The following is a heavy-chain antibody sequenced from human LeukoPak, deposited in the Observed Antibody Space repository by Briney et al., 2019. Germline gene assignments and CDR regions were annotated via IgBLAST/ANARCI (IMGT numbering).Heavy chain of an antibody. CDR3: ARGGVVADIVVVPAAQFDY. CDR1: GGSFSGYY. V-gene: IGHV4-34*01. CDR2: INHSGST. D-gene: IGHD2-2*01. J-gene: IGHJ4*02. Sequence: PSETLSLTCAVYGGSFSGYYWSWIRQPPGKGLEWIGEINHSGSTNYNPSLKSRVTIPVDTSKNQFPLKLSSVTAADTAVYYCARGGVVADIVVVPAAQFDYWGQGTLVTVPS.